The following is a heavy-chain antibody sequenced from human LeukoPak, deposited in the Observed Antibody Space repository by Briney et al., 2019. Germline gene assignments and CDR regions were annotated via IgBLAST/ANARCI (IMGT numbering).Heavy chain of an antibody. CDR3: AREEFGELLRYFQH. V-gene: IGHV4-4*02. Sequence: TSGTLSLTCAVSGGSISSSNWWSWVRQPPGKGLEWIGEIYHSGSTNYNPSLKSRVTISVDKSKNQFSLKLSSVTAADTAVYYCAREEFGELLRYFQHWGQGTLVTVSS. D-gene: IGHD3-10*01. CDR1: GGSISSSNW. J-gene: IGHJ1*01. CDR2: IYHSGST.